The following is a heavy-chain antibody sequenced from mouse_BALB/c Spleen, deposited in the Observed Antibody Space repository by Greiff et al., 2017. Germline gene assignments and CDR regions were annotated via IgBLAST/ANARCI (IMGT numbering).Heavy chain of an antibody. CDR3: ARRQLSDAMDY. V-gene: IGHV1-9*01. Sequence: VQLQQSGAELMKPGASVKISCKATGYTFSSYWIEWVKQRPGHGLEWIGEILPGSGSTNYNEKFKGKATFTADTSSNTAYMQLSSLTSEDSAVYYCARRQLSDAMDYWGQGTSVTVSS. CDR2: ILPGSGST. CDR1: GYTFSSYW. J-gene: IGHJ4*01. D-gene: IGHD1-1*02.